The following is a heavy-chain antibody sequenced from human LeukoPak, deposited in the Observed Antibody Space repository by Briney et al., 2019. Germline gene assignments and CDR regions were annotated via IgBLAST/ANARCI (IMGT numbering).Heavy chain of an antibody. J-gene: IGHJ5*02. CDR3: ARDNGEWRLNWFDH. V-gene: IGHV3-33*01. CDR2: IWYDGSNK. Sequence: PGGSLRLSCAASGFTFSKYGMHWVRQAPGKGLEWVAVIWYDGSNKHYADSVKGRFTISRDNSKNTLYLQMNSLRAEDTAVYYCARDNGEWRLNWFDHWGQGTLVTVSS. D-gene: IGHD2-8*01. CDR1: GFTFSKYG.